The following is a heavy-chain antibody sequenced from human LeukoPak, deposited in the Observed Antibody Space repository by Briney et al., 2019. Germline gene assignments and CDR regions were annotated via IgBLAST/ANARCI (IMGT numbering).Heavy chain of an antibody. V-gene: IGHV3-23*01. D-gene: IGHD3-3*01. J-gene: IGHJ4*02. CDR3: AKGGQNFDFWRFDY. CDR1: GFTFSTYA. Sequence: GGSLRLSCAASGFTFSTYAMNWVRQAPGKGLEWVSSISGSGGATYYADFVKGRATISRDNSKHIVYLQLDSLRAEDTAVYFCAKGGQNFDFWRFDYWGQGTLVTVSS. CDR2: ISGSGGAT.